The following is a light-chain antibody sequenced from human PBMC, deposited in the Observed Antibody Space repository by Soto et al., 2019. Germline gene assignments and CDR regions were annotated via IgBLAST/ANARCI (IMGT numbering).Light chain of an antibody. CDR1: QSISIY. CDR3: QQSFSTPLT. Sequence: DIDMTQSPSSLSASVGDRVTITCRAGQSISIYLNWYQQKPGKAPNVLIYAASSLQSGVPSRFSGSGSGTDFILTISSLQPEDSATYYCQQSFSTPLTFGGGTRLEIK. V-gene: IGKV1-39*01. J-gene: IGKJ5*01. CDR2: AAS.